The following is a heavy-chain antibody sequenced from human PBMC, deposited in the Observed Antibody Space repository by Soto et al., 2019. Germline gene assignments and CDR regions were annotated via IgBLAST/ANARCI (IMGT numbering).Heavy chain of an antibody. CDR1: GFTFSGSA. J-gene: IGHJ6*02. CDR3: TRLGPYYDFSDYYYGMDV. D-gene: IGHD3-3*01. CDR2: IRSKANSYAT. V-gene: IGHV3-73*01. Sequence: GGSLRLSCAASGFTFSGSAMHWVRQASGKGLEWVGRIRSKANSYATAYAASVKGRFTISRDDSKNTAYLQMNSLKTEDTAVYYCTRLGPYYDFSDYYYGMDVWGQGTTVTVSS.